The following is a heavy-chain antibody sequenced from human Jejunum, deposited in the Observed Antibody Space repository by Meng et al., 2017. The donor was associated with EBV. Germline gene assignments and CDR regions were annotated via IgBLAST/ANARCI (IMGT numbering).Heavy chain of an antibody. V-gene: IGHV4-61*08. Sequence: QVQLQESGPGLVTPSGTLSLPCTVSGGSVSSVGYYWSWIRQPPGKGLEWIGYIYNSESTNYKSSLKSRVTISADTSKNQFSLRLSSVTAADTAVYYCARDQNGSYFAYWGQGTLVTVSS. J-gene: IGHJ4*02. D-gene: IGHD1-26*01. CDR2: IYNSEST. CDR3: ARDQNGSYFAY. CDR1: GGSVSSVGYY.